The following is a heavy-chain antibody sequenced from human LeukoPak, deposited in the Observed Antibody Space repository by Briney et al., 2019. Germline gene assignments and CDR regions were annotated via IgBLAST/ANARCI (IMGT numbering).Heavy chain of an antibody. J-gene: IGHJ4*02. CDR2: ISRGSSTI. CDR1: GFTFSDYA. CDR3: ARDGGIAAGDY. Sequence: PGGSLRLSCAASGFTFSDYALGWVRQAPGKGLEWVSYISRGSSTIYYADSVKGRFTISRDNAKKSLYLQMNSLRADDTAVYYCARDGGIAAGDYWGQGTLVTVSS. V-gene: IGHV3-48*04. D-gene: IGHD6-13*01.